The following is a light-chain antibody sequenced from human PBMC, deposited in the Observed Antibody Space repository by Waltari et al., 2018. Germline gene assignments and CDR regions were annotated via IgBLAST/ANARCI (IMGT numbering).Light chain of an antibody. CDR3: CSFTTSSTWV. CDR1: SSDVGGYDY. V-gene: IGLV2-14*03. CDR2: GVT. J-gene: IGLJ3*02. Sequence: QSAPTQPPSVSGSPGQSVTISCTGSSSDVGGYDYVAWYQQHPGKAPKLMIFGVTNRPSGVSDRFSGSKSGNTASLTISGLQTEDEADYYCCSFTTSSTWVFGGGTRLTVL.